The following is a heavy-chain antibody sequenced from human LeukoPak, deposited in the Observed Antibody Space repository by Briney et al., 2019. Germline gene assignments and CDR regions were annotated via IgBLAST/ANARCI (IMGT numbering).Heavy chain of an antibody. V-gene: IGHV3-66*01. Sequence: GGSLRLSCAASGFTFSSYSMNWVRQAPGKGLEWVSIIYAGGSTYYADSVKGRFTISRLNSKNTLYLQMNSLRAEDTAVYYCARERPRIAVAGGRFDYWGQGTLVTVSS. J-gene: IGHJ4*02. CDR1: GFTFSSYS. D-gene: IGHD6-19*01. CDR2: IYAGGST. CDR3: ARERPRIAVAGGRFDY.